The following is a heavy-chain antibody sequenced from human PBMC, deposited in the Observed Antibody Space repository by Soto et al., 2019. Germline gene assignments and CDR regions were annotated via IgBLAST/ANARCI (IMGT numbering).Heavy chain of an antibody. D-gene: IGHD6-6*01. J-gene: IGHJ3*02. Sequence: VAALIVSCKGSGNRYIYEWIGSLQKTPGKGLEWMGMMHPGDSDNRYSQSFQGQVTISGDKSINTVYLQWSSLKAADTAMYYCARQPFDSTSSVPHAFDIWGQGTMVTVSS. V-gene: IGHV5-51*07. CDR2: MHPGDSDN. CDR3: ARQPFDSTSSVPHAFDI. CDR1: GNRYIYEW.